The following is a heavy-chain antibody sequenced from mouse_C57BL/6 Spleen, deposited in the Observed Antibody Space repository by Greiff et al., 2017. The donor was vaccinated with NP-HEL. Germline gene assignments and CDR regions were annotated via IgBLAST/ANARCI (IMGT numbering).Heavy chain of an antibody. J-gene: IGHJ2*01. Sequence: VQLQQSGPELVKPGASVKISCKASGYTFTDYYMNWVKQSHGKSLEWIGDINPNNGGTSYNQKFKGKATLTVDKSSSTAYMELRSLTSEDSAVYYCARSYYYGSIFYYFDYWGQGTTLTVSS. CDR2: INPNNGGT. CDR1: GYTFTDYY. V-gene: IGHV1-26*01. CDR3: ARSYYYGSIFYYFDY. D-gene: IGHD1-1*01.